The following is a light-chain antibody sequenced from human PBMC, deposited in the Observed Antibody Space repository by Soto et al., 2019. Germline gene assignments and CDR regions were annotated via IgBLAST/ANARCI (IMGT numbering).Light chain of an antibody. V-gene: IGLV2-11*01. CDR3: CSYAGSFRV. CDR2: DVS. J-gene: IGLJ1*01. Sequence: QSVLTQPRSVSGSPGPSVTISCTGTSSDVGGYNYVSWYQQHPGKAPKLMIYDVSKRPSGVPDRFSGSKSGNTASLTISGLQAEDEADYYCCSYAGSFRVFGTGTKVTVL. CDR1: SSDVGGYNY.